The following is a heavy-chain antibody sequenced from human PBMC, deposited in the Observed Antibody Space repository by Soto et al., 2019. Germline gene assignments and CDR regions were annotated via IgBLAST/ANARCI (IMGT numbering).Heavy chain of an antibody. CDR1: GYIFISYY. Sequence: QVQLVQSGGEVKKTGASVKVSCKASGYIFISYYMHWVRQAPGQGLEWMGTINPSGGSTSYPQKFQGRVNMTRDTSTSTVYMELNSLRSEDTAVYYCARDVREMATVGLDYWGQGTLVTVSS. CDR2: INPSGGST. CDR3: ARDVREMATVGLDY. J-gene: IGHJ4*02. D-gene: IGHD4-4*01. V-gene: IGHV1-46*01.